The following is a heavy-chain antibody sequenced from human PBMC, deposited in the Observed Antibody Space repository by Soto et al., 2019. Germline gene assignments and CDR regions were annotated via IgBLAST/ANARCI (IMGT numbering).Heavy chain of an antibody. V-gene: IGHV4-39*01. CDR3: ARLWYGSSGYGYGMDV. J-gene: IGHJ6*02. CDR1: GDSISSSNYF. CDR2: IFYSGST. D-gene: IGHD3-22*01. Sequence: PSETLSLTCTVSGDSISSSNYFWGWIRQPPGKGLEWIGTIFYSGSTYYNPSLKSRVTISVDTSKNQFSLKLTSVTAADTAVYYCARLWYGSSGYGYGMDVWGQGTTVTVSS.